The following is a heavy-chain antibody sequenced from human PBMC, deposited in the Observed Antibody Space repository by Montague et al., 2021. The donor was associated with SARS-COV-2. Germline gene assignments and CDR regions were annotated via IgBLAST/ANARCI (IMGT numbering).Heavy chain of an antibody. Sequence: SETLSFTCSVSGDSITNHYWSWIRQPAGKGLEWIGRMHFTGKTNFSPFSSSRLTMSADTSKNQFSLKLTSVTAAETAIYFCARDRFDFGAGRQGTIDFWGQGTLVTVSS. CDR1: GDSITNHY. CDR3: ARDRFDFGAGRQGTIDF. J-gene: IGHJ4*02. CDR2: MHFTGKT. V-gene: IGHV4-4*07. D-gene: IGHD3-10*01.